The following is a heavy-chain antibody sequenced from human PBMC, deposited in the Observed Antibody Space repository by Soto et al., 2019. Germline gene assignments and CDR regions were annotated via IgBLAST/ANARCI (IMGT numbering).Heavy chain of an antibody. Sequence: PSETLSLTCTVSGGSISSGDYYWSWIRQPPGKGLEWIGYIYYSGSTYYNPSLKSRVTISVDTSKNQFSLKLSSVTAADTAVYYCARVSSGSYKYYFDYWGQGTLVTV. V-gene: IGHV4-30-4*01. CDR1: GGSISSGDYY. J-gene: IGHJ4*02. D-gene: IGHD1-26*01. CDR3: ARVSSGSYKYYFDY. CDR2: IYYSGST.